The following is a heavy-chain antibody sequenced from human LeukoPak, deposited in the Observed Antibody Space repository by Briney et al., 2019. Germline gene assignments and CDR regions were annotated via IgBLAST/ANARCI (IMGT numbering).Heavy chain of an antibody. Sequence: GASVKVSCKASGGTFSNYAINWVRQAPGQGLEWMGGIIPIFGTGKYAQKFQGRVTTTADKSTSTAYMELSSLRSEDTAVYYCARGKSIAAAGTGFDPWGQGTLVTVSS. V-gene: IGHV1-69*06. D-gene: IGHD6-13*01. CDR3: ARGKSIAAAGTGFDP. CDR1: GGTFSNYA. CDR2: IIPIFGTG. J-gene: IGHJ5*02.